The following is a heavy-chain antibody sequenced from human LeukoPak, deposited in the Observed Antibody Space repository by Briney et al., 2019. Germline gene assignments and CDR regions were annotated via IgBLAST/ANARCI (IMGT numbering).Heavy chain of an antibody. CDR3: ARGDRGDYDILTSYPDY. V-gene: IGHV3-21*01. CDR1: GFTFSSYS. J-gene: IGHJ4*02. CDR2: ISSSSSYI. Sequence: GGSLRLSCAASGFTFSSYSMNWVRQAPGKGLEGVSSISSSSSYIYYADSVKGRFTISRDNAKNSQYLQMNSLRAEDTAVYYCARGDRGDYDILTSYPDYWGQGTLVTVSS. D-gene: IGHD3-9*01.